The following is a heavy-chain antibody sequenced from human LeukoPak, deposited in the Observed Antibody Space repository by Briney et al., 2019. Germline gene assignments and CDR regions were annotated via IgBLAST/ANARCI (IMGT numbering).Heavy chain of an antibody. Sequence: SGGSLRLSCAASGFTFSSYWMSWVRQAPGKGLEWVANIKQDGSEKYYVDSVKGRFTISRDNAKNSLYLQMNSLRAEDTAVYYCVRRVAAAGIDRGDYWGQGTLVTVSS. D-gene: IGHD6-13*01. V-gene: IGHV3-7*01. J-gene: IGHJ4*02. CDR1: GFTFSSYW. CDR3: VRRVAAAGIDRGDY. CDR2: IKQDGSEK.